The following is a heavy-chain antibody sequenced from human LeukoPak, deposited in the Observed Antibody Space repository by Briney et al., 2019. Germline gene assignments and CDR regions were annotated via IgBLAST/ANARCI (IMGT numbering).Heavy chain of an antibody. V-gene: IGHV4-34*03. D-gene: IGHD4-23*01. CDR3: LYGGNSGDWVY. CDR1: GGSFSGYY. J-gene: IGHJ4*01. Sequence: SETLSLTCAVYGGSFSGYYWSWIRQPPGKGLEWIGEINHSGSTNYNPSLKSRVTISVDTSKNQFSLKLRSVTAADTAVYYCLYGGNSGDWVYWGHGTLVTVSS. CDR2: INHSGST.